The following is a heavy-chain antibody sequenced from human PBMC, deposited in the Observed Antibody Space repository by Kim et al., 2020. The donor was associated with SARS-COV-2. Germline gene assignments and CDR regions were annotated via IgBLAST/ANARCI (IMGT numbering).Heavy chain of an antibody. Sequence: GRLTISRDTSKNTLYLQMNSLRAEDTAVYYCAKGGPYSGSYYYYYYGMDVWGQGTTVTVSS. D-gene: IGHD1-26*01. V-gene: IGHV3-23*01. J-gene: IGHJ6*02. CDR3: AKGGPYSGSYYYYYYGMDV.